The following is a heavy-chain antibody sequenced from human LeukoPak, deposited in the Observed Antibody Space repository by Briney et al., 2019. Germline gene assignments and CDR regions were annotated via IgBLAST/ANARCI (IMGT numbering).Heavy chain of an antibody. CDR1: AYTFTVYY. CDR3: ALASSSSWYAYFDY. J-gene: IGHJ4*02. Sequence: ASVNVSCKASAYTFTVYYMHWVRQAPGQGLEWMGWINPNSGGTNYAQKFQGRVTMTRDTSISTAYMELSRLRSDDTAVYYCALASSSSWYAYFDYWGQGTLVTVSS. CDR2: INPNSGGT. D-gene: IGHD6-13*01. V-gene: IGHV1-2*02.